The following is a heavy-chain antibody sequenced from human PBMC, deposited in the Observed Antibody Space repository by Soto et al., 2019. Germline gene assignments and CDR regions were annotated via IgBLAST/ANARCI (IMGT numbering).Heavy chain of an antibody. CDR1: GFTFSSYA. CDR2: ISSNGGST. Sequence: QPGGSLRLSCSASGFTFSSYAMHWVRQAPGKGLEYVSAISSNGGSTYYADSVKGRFTISRDNSKNTLYLQMSSLRAEDTAVYYCVKVNGGGQQLVSVFGALDYWGQGTLVTVSS. V-gene: IGHV3-64D*08. J-gene: IGHJ4*02. CDR3: VKVNGGGQQLVSVFGALDY. D-gene: IGHD6-13*01.